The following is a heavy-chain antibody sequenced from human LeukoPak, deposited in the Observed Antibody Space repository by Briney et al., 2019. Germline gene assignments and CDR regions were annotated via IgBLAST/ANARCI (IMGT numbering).Heavy chain of an antibody. CDR3: AGSGSSSWTNHLFDS. J-gene: IGHJ4*02. V-gene: IGHV1-46*01. CDR2: INPSGGST. CDR1: GYTFTSYY. Sequence: ASVKVSCKASGYTFTSYYMHWVRQAPGQGLEWMGIINPSGGSTSYAQKFQGRVTMTRDMSTSTVYMELSSLRSEDTAVYYCAGSGSSSWTNHLFDSWGQGTLVTVSS. D-gene: IGHD6-13*01.